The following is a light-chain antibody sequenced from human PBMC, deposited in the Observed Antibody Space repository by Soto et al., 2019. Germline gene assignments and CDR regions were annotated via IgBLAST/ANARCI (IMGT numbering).Light chain of an antibody. CDR3: FSYTSSTAYV. Sequence: QSVLTQPASVSGSPGQSITISCTGTSSDVGGYNYVSWYQLHPGKAPKLMIYEVSNRPSGLSNRFSASKSGNTASLTISGLQAEEEADYYCFSYTSSTAYVFGTGTKLTVL. V-gene: IGLV2-14*01. CDR1: SSDVGGYNY. CDR2: EVS. J-gene: IGLJ1*01.